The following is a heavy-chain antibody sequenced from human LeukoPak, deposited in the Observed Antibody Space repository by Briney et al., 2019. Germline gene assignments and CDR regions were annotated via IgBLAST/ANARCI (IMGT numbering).Heavy chain of an antibody. V-gene: IGHV3-48*01. J-gene: IGHJ4*02. CDR1: LWIFLRNN. CDR2: ISDDSYTI. CDR3: EKVPYGSEEGDF. Sequence: GGSLRLSCTDSLWIFLRNNMNWLRQAPGKGPDWVSYISDDSYTIYYADSVKGRFTISRDNAKNSLFLQMNSLRAEDTAIYYCEKVPYGSEEGDFWRQGTLVTVSS. D-gene: IGHD3-10*01.